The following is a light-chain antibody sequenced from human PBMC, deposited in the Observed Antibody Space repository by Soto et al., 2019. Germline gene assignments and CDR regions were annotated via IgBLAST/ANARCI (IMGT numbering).Light chain of an antibody. J-gene: IGLJ1*01. V-gene: IGLV2-11*01. Sequence: QSALTQPRSVSGSPVQSVTIACTGTSSDVGTYYYVSWYQQYPGKAPKLMIYDATKRPSGVPYRFSGSRSGNTASLTISGLQAEDEADYSCCSYAGSYTLYVSGKGTKLTVL. CDR2: DAT. CDR1: SSDVGTYYY. CDR3: CSYAGSYTLYV.